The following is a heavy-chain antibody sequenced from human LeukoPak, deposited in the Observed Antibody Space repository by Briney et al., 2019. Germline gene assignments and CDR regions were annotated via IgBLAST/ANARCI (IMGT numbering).Heavy chain of an antibody. CDR2: IYYTGNT. V-gene: IGHV4-39*07. D-gene: IGHD3-3*02. CDR1: GGSIRTSSYY. CDR3: AISGVKVFYYGMDF. J-gene: IGHJ6*02. Sequence: SETLSLTCSVSGGSIRTSSYYWGWIRQTPGKGLEWIGSIYYTGNTHYNPSLKSRVIMSVDTSKNQFSLKLSSVTAADTAVYYCAISGVKVFYYGMDFWGQGTTVAVSS.